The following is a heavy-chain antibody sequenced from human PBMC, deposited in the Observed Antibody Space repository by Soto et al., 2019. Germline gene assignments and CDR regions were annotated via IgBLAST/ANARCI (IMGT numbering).Heavy chain of an antibody. CDR1: GGSISSGGYY. CDR2: IYYSGST. CDR3: ARDSIAVARLGAFDI. D-gene: IGHD6-19*01. V-gene: IGHV4-31*03. J-gene: IGHJ3*02. Sequence: QVQLQESGPGLVKPSQTLSLTCTVSGGSISSGGYYWSWIRQHPGKGLEWIGYIYYSGSTYYNPSLKSRVTISVDTSKNQFSLKLSSVTAADTAVYYCARDSIAVARLGAFDIWGQGTMVTVSS.